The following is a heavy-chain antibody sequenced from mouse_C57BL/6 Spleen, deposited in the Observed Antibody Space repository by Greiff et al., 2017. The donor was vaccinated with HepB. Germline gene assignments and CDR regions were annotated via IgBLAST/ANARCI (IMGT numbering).Heavy chain of an antibody. CDR2: IYPRSGNT. V-gene: IGHV1-81*01. CDR1: GYTFTSYG. D-gene: IGHD1-1*01. J-gene: IGHJ2*01. CDR3: ARWIYYGSSYGYFDY. Sequence: QVQLKESGAELARPGASVKLSCKASGYTFTSYGISWVKQRTGQGLEWIGEIYPRSGNTYYNEKFKGKATLTADKSSSTAYMELRSLTSEDSAVYFCARWIYYGSSYGYFDYWGQGTTLTVSS.